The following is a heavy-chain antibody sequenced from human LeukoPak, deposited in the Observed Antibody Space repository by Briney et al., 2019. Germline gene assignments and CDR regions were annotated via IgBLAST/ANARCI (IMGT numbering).Heavy chain of an antibody. J-gene: IGHJ5*02. CDR1: GFTFSTYG. CDR2: IYYSGRT. CDR3: ARQKIEVFNWFDL. Sequence: PGGSLRLSCAASGFTFSTYGMNWIRQPPGKGLEWIGNIYYSGRTYYSPSLKSRVTTSVDTSKNQFSLKLSSVTAADTAVYYCARQKIEVFNWFDLWGQGTLVTVSS. D-gene: IGHD3-22*01. V-gene: IGHV4-39*07.